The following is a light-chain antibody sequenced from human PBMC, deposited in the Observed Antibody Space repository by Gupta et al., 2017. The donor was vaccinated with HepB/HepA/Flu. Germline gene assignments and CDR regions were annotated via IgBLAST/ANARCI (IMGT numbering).Light chain of an antibody. J-gene: IGKJ2*01. CDR3: QQVDSNPRFL. CDR1: QSISSY. V-gene: IGKV1-39*01. CDR2: AAS. Sequence: DIQMTQSPSSLSASVGDRVTITCRASQSISSYLNWYQQKPGKAPKLLIYAASSLQSGVPSRFSGSGSGTDSTLTISSLQPEDFATYYCQQVDSNPRFLFGQGTKLEIK.